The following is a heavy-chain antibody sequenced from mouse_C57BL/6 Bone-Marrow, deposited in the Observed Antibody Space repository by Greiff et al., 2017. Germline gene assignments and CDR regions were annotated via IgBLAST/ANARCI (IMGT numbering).Heavy chain of an antibody. CDR1: GYTFTDYN. Sequence: EVQLQQSGPELVKPGASVKIPCKASGYTFTDYNMDWVKQSHGKSLEWIGDINPNNGGTIYNQKFKGKATLTVDKSSSTAYMELRSLTSEDTAVYYCARRDYYGNQDRCFDVWGTGTTVTVSS. V-gene: IGHV1-18*01. J-gene: IGHJ1*03. D-gene: IGHD2-1*01. CDR3: ARRDYYGNQDRCFDV. CDR2: INPNNGGT.